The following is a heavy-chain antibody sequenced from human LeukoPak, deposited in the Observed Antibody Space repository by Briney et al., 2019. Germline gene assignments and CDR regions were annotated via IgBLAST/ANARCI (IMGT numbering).Heavy chain of an antibody. D-gene: IGHD5-12*01. CDR1: GFTFSDYY. CDR2: ITSSGADI. J-gene: IGHJ4*02. Sequence: KPGGSLRLSCAASGFTFSDYYMSWIRQAPGKGLEWAAYITSSGADIYYADSVKGRFTISRDNAKNALFLRMNSLRVEDTATYYCASDIVATSGDFWGQGTLVSVSS. V-gene: IGHV3-11*01. CDR3: ASDIVATSGDF.